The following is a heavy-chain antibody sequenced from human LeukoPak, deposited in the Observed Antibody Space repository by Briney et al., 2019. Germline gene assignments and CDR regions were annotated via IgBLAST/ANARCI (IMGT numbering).Heavy chain of an antibody. J-gene: IGHJ3*02. CDR2: VYKSGGT. V-gene: IGHV4-61*01. Sequence: SETLSLTCTVSGVSVSSGNYYWSWIRQPPGRGLEWIGYVYKSGGTNYNPSLKGRVTISVDTSKNQFSLKLSSVTTADTAVYYCARISLTMRDAFDIWGQGTTVTVST. CDR3: ARISLTMRDAFDI. D-gene: IGHD4/OR15-4a*01. CDR1: GVSVSSGNYY.